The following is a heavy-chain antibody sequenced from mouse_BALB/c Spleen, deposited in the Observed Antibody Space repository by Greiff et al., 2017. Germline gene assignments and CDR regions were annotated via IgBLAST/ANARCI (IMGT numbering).Heavy chain of an antibody. D-gene: IGHD1-1*01. CDR3: ARGHYYGSSEDAMDY. CDR1: GYSFTGYY. J-gene: IGHJ4*01. Sequence: LVKTGASVKISCKASGYSFTGYYMHWVKQSHGKSLEWIGYISCYNGATSYNQKFKGKATFTVDTSSSTAYMQFNSLTSEDSAVYYCARGHYYGSSEDAMDYWGQGTSVTVSS. CDR2: ISCYNGAT. V-gene: IGHV1S34*01.